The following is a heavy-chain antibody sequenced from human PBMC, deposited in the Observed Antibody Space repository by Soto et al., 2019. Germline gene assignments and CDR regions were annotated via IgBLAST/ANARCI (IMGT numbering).Heavy chain of an antibody. CDR3: ATDPYYYASAY. CDR2: ISGSGATT. Sequence: QVQLVESGGGLVKPGGSLRLSCVASGFTFSAQYMTWIRQAPGKGLEWVSKISGSGATTHYADSVKGRFTVSRDNAKNSVYLQMDSLRAEDTAVYYCATDPYYYASAYWGQGTLLTVSS. CDR1: GFTFSAQY. V-gene: IGHV3-11*01. D-gene: IGHD3-16*01. J-gene: IGHJ4*02.